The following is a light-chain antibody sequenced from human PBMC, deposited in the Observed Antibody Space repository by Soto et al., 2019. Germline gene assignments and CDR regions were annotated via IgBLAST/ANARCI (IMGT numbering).Light chain of an antibody. CDR1: QSISRL. J-gene: IGKJ4*01. V-gene: IGKV1-5*01. Sequence: DIQMTQSPSTLSASGGDRVTITCRASQSISRLFAWYQQKPGKAPKLLIYDASSLESGVPSRFSGSGSGTEFTLTISSLQPDDFATYYCQQYNSYLMTFGGGTKVEIK. CDR2: DAS. CDR3: QQYNSYLMT.